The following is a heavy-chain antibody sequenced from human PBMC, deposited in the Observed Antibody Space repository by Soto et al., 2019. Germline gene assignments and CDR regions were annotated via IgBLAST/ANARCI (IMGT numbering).Heavy chain of an antibody. CDR2: IYYSGIT. CDR1: GGSISSGDYY. D-gene: IGHD3-22*01. Sequence: QVQLQELGPGLVKPSQTLSLTCTVSGGSISSGDYYWSWIRQPPGKGLDWIGFIYYSGITYYNPSLKSRVNISVDRSKIHVSLKLISATTADTAVYYCARDERIYSSGDYPTYYFDYWGKGTMVTVSA. J-gene: IGHJ4*02. CDR3: ARDERIYSSGDYPTYYFDY. V-gene: IGHV4-30-4*01.